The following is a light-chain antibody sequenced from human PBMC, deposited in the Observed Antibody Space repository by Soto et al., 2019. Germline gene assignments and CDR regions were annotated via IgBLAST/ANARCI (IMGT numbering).Light chain of an antibody. J-gene: IGKJ1*01. CDR2: GAS. Sequence: EIVLTQSPAALSLSPGEGATLSCRASQSVSSSFFAWYQQKPGQAPSLLIYGASRRATGVPDRFSGSGSGTDFTLSISRLEPEDFAVYYCQHYESSVTFGQGTKVEIK. V-gene: IGKV3-20*01. CDR1: QSVSSSF. CDR3: QHYESSVT.